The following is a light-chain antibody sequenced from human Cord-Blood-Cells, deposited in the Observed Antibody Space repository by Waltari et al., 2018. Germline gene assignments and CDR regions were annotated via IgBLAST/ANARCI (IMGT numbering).Light chain of an antibody. CDR3: SSYAGSNNLV. Sequence: QSALTQPPSASGSPGQSVTISCTGTSSDAGGYNYVSWYQQHPGKAPKLMIYEVSKRPSGVPDHFSGSKSGNTASLTVSGLQAEDEADYYCSSYAGSNNLVFGGGTKLTVL. CDR2: EVS. CDR1: SSDAGGYNY. J-gene: IGLJ2*01. V-gene: IGLV2-8*01.